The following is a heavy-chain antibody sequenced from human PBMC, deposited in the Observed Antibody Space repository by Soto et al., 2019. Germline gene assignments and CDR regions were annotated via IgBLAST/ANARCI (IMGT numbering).Heavy chain of an antibody. J-gene: IGHJ4*02. Sequence: PGESLKISCTGSGYGFANYWIGWVRQMPGKGLEWMGIIYPGDSDTRYSPSFQGHVTISADKSISTAYLQWSSLKASDTAIYYCARAPSHGWYQHFDYWGQGTLVNVSS. V-gene: IGHV5-51*01. CDR2: IYPGDSDT. CDR1: GYGFANYW. D-gene: IGHD6-19*01. CDR3: ARAPSHGWYQHFDY.